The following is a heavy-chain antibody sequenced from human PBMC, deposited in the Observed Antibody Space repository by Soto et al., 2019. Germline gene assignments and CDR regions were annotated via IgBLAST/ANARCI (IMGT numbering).Heavy chain of an antibody. D-gene: IGHD1-1*01. CDR1: GFTFSSYS. J-gene: IGHJ4*02. CDR3: ARELERVSDY. V-gene: IGHV3-30*04. CDR2: IAYDGRNK. Sequence: PGVSLRLSCAASGFTFSSYSMHWVRQAPGKGLEWVAVIAYDGRNKYYADSVKGRFTISRDNSKNTLYLQMNSLRIGDTAVYYCARELERVSDYWGQGTLVTVSS.